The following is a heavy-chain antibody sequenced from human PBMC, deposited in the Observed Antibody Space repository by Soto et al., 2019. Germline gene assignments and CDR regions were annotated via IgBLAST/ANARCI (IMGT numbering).Heavy chain of an antibody. CDR3: ASLVYCSGGSCYSGSYFQH. Sequence: NPSETLSLTCTVSGGSVSSYYWSWIRQPPGKGLEWIGCIYYSGSTNYNPSLKSRVTISVDTSKNQFSLKLSSVTAADTAVYYCASLVYCSGGSCYSGSYFQHWGQGTLVTVSS. D-gene: IGHD2-15*01. J-gene: IGHJ1*01. V-gene: IGHV4-59*08. CDR2: IYYSGST. CDR1: GGSVSSYY.